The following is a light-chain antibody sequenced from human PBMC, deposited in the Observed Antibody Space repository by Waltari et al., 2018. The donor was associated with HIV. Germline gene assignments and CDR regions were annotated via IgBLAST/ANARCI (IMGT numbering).Light chain of an antibody. V-gene: IGLV3-21*04. CDR2: YDS. J-gene: IGLJ1*01. CDR3: QVWDSSSDTYV. CDR1: NIGSKS. Sequence: SYVLTQPPSVSVAPGKTARITWGGNNIGSKSVTWYQQKPGQAPVLVIYYDSDRPSGIPERFSGSNSGNTATLTISRVEAGDEVDYYCQVWDSSSDTYVFGTGTKVTVL.